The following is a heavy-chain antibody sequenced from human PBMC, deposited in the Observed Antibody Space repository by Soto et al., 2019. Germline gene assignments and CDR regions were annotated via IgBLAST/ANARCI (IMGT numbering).Heavy chain of an antibody. CDR1: GYRFTSYW. Sequence: PGESLKISCKGSGYRFTSYWIGWVRQMPGKGLEWMGNIYPGDSETRYSPSFQGQVTISADKSISTAYLQWSSLKASDTAMYYCARRHYFWSGHRSLYGIDVRGQGTTVTVSS. CDR2: IYPGDSET. V-gene: IGHV5-51*01. D-gene: IGHD3-3*01. CDR3: ARRHYFWSGHRSLYGIDV. J-gene: IGHJ6*02.